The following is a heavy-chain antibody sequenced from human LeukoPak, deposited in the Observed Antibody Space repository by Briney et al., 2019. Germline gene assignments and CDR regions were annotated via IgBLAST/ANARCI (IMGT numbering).Heavy chain of an antibody. CDR3: ARDGLSSYSSSWYALGY. Sequence: GGSLRLSCAASGFTFSSYAMHWVRQAPGKGLEWVAVISYDGSNKYYADSVKGRFTISRDNSKNTLYLQMNSLRAEDTAVYYCARDGLSSYSSSWYALGYWGQGTLVTVSS. J-gene: IGHJ4*02. V-gene: IGHV3-30-3*01. CDR2: ISYDGSNK. D-gene: IGHD6-13*01. CDR1: GFTFSSYA.